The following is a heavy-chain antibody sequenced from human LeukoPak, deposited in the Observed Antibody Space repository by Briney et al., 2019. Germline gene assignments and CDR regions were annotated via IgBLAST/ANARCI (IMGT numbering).Heavy chain of an antibody. V-gene: IGHV1-24*01. Sequence: ASVKVSCKVSGYTLTEVAMHWVRQAPGKGLEWMGGLDPEDGETVYARKFQGRVTMTEDTSTDTAYMELSSLSSEDTAVYYCATDSPRFLEWLDLNAWGQGTLVTVSS. D-gene: IGHD3-3*01. CDR1: GYTLTEVA. CDR3: ATDSPRFLEWLDLNA. CDR2: LDPEDGET. J-gene: IGHJ4*02.